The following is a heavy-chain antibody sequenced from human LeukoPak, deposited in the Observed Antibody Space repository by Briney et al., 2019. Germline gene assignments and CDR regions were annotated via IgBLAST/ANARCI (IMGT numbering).Heavy chain of an antibody. CDR2: ISAYNGNT. CDR3: AQEVITMVRGVMNY. V-gene: IGHV1-18*01. CDR1: GYTFTSYG. Sequence: AASVKVSCKASGYTFTSYGISWVRQAPGQGLEWTGWISAYNGNTNYAQKLQGRVTMTTDTSTSTAYMELRSLRSDDTAVYYCAQEVITMVRGVMNYWGQGTLVTVSS. D-gene: IGHD3-10*01. J-gene: IGHJ4*02.